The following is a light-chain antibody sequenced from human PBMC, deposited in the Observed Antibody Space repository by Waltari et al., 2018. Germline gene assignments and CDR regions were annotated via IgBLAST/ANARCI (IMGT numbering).Light chain of an antibody. CDR2: DVS. CDR1: SGDIGNYKF. J-gene: IGLJ3*02. CDR3: SSYTTTSSWV. V-gene: IGLV2-14*01. Sequence: QSALTQPASVSGSPGQSITISCTGTSGDIGNYKFVSWYQQEPGRAPKLLVYDVSQRPSGVSNRSSGSKSGNTASLTISGLQAEDEADYYCSSYTTTSSWVFGGGTKLTVL.